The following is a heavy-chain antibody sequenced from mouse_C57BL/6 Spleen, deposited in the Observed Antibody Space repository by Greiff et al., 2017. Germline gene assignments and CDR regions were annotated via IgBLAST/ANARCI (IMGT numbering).Heavy chain of an antibody. CDR2: IHPSDSDT. V-gene: IGHV1-74*01. CDR3: ATYGNYVEYAMDY. D-gene: IGHD2-1*01. Sequence: QVQLKQPGAELVKPGASVKVSCKASGYTFTSYWMHWVKQRPGQGLEWIGRIHPSDSDTNYNQKFKGKATLTVDKSSSTAYMQLSSLTSEDSAVYYSATYGNYVEYAMDYWGQGTSVTVSS. CDR1: GYTFTSYW. J-gene: IGHJ4*01.